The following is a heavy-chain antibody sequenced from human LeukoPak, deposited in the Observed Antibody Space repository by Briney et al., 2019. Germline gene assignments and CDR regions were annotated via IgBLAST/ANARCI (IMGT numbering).Heavy chain of an antibody. CDR1: GFTFSDYY. CDR3: ARGIARYCSSTSCYQYDAFDI. CDR2: ISSRGSII. V-gene: IGHV3-11*01. D-gene: IGHD2-2*01. J-gene: IGHJ3*02. Sequence: GGSLRLSCAASGFTFSDYYMSWIRQAPGKGLGWVSYISSRGSIIYYADSVKGRFTISRDNAKNSLYLQMNSLRAEDTAVYYCARGIARYCSSTSCYQYDAFDIWGKGTMVTVSS.